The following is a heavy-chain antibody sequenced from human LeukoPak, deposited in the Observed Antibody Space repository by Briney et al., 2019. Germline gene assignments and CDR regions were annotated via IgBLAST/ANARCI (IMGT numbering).Heavy chain of an antibody. CDR2: IYHSGNT. D-gene: IGHD2-2*01. V-gene: IGHV4-39*01. Sequence: PSETLSLTCTVSGDSISSSIFYWGWIRQPPGKGLEWIGNIYHSGNTYCNPSLKSRVTISVDTSKNQFSLKLTSVTAADTAVYYCARQSLIVQVPAARALLDYWGQGTLVTVSS. J-gene: IGHJ4*02. CDR1: GDSISSSIFY. CDR3: ARQSLIVQVPAARALLDY.